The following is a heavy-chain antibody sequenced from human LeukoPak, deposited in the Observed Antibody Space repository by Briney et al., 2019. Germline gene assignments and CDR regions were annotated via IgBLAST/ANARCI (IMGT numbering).Heavy chain of an antibody. V-gene: IGHV3-64D*06. CDR3: VKDQHCSTISCATRTGFDP. CDR1: GFTLSNYA. D-gene: IGHD2-2*01. CDR2: ISSTGGST. Sequence: GGSLRLSCSASGFTLSNYAMHWVRQAPGKGLEFVSGISSTGGSTNYPDSVKDRFSISRDNSKNTLYLQMTSLRADDTAVYYCVKDQHCSTISCATRTGFDPWGQGASVTVSS. J-gene: IGHJ5*02.